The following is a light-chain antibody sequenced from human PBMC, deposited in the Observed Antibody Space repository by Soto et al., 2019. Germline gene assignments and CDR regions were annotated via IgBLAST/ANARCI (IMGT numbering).Light chain of an antibody. V-gene: IGLV1-47*01. Sequence: QSVLTQPPSASGTPGQRVTISCSGSSSNIGSNYVYWYQQLPGTAPKLLIYRNNQRPSGVPDRFSGSKSGTPASLAISGLRSEDEADYYCAAWDDSLSGRVYVFGTGTKLTVL. J-gene: IGLJ1*01. CDR1: SSNIGSNY. CDR2: RNN. CDR3: AAWDDSLSGRVYV.